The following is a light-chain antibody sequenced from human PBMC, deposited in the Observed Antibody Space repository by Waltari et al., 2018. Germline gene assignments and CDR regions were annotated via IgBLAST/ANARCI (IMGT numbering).Light chain of an antibody. J-gene: IGKJ1*01. CDR2: DSS. Sequence: EIVMTQSPATLSMSPGERVTLSCRASQSVSSNLAWYQQKPGQAPRPLIYDSSTRAPGVPARFSGSGSGTEFTLTISSLKADDFAIYYCQKYDSAPQTFGQGTKVEIK. V-gene: IGKV3D-15*01. CDR3: QKYDSAPQT. CDR1: QSVSSN.